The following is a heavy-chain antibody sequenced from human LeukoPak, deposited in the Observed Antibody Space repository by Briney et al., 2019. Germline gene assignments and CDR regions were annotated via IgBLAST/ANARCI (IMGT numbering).Heavy chain of an antibody. CDR1: GGSISSYY. J-gene: IGHJ5*02. Sequence: SETLSLTCTVSGGSISSYYWSWIRQPPGKGLEWIGYIYTSGSTNYNPSLKSRVTMSVDTSKNQFSLKLSSVTAADTAVYYCARDGAYIAAAGGVWFDPWGQGTLVTVSS. V-gene: IGHV4-4*09. CDR3: ARDGAYIAAAGGVWFDP. D-gene: IGHD6-13*01. CDR2: IYTSGST.